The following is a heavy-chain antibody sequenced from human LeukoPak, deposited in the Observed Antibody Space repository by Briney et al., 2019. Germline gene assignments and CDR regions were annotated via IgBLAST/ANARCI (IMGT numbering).Heavy chain of an antibody. Sequence: PSETLSLTCTVSGDSISSYYWNWIRQPPGKGLEWIGYIYYSGSTNYNPSLESRVTISVDTSKNQFSLRLSSVTATDTAVYYCARGDGACDYWGQGTLVTVSS. CDR2: IYYSGST. D-gene: IGHD4-17*01. CDR1: GDSISSYY. J-gene: IGHJ4*02. CDR3: ARGDGACDY. V-gene: IGHV4-59*01.